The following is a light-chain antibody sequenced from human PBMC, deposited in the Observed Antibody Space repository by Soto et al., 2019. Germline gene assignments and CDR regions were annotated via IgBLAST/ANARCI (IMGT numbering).Light chain of an antibody. Sequence: EILLTQSPATLSLSPGESATLSCRASQSVSSYLAWYQQKPGQAPRLLIYDASNRATGIPARFSGSGSGTDFTLTISSLEPEDLAVYYCQQRSNWPPITFGQGTRLEIK. CDR1: QSVSSY. CDR3: QQRSNWPPIT. CDR2: DAS. V-gene: IGKV3-11*01. J-gene: IGKJ5*01.